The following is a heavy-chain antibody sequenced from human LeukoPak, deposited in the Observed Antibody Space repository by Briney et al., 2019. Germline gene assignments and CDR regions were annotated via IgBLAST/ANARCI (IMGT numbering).Heavy chain of an antibody. CDR1: GGSISSSSYY. CDR3: ASATVTTFWFDP. D-gene: IGHD4-17*01. J-gene: IGHJ5*02. V-gene: IGHV4-39*01. Sequence: PSETLSLTCTVSGGSISSSSYYWGWIRQPPGKGLEWIGSIYYSGSTYYNPSLKSRVTISVDTSKNQFSLKLSSVTAADTAVYYCASATVTTFWFDPWGQGTLVTVSS. CDR2: IYYSGST.